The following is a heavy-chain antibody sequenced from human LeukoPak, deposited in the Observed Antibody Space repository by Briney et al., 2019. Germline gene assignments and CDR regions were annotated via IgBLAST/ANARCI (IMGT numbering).Heavy chain of an antibody. CDR3: ARRTVRRSYYFDY. J-gene: IGHJ4*02. V-gene: IGHV4-34*01. Sequence: PSETLSLTCTVSGGSISSYYWSWIRQPPGKGLEWIGEINHSGSTNYNPSLKSRVTISVDTSKNQFSLKLSSVTAADTAVYYCARRTVRRSYYFDYWGQGTLVTVSS. CDR2: INHSGST. D-gene: IGHD3-10*01. CDR1: GGSISSYY.